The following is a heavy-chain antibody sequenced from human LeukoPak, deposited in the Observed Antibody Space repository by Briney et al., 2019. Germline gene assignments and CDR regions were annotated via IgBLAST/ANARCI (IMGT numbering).Heavy chain of an antibody. D-gene: IGHD3-22*01. Sequence: SETLSLTCTVSGGSISSYYWSWIRQPPGKGLEWIGYIYYSGSTNYNPSLKSRVTISVDTSKNQFSLKLSSVTAADTAVYYCARVHHYESSGYDYWGQGTLVTVSS. CDR2: IYYSGST. V-gene: IGHV4-59*01. CDR3: ARVHHYESSGYDY. CDR1: GGSISSYY. J-gene: IGHJ4*02.